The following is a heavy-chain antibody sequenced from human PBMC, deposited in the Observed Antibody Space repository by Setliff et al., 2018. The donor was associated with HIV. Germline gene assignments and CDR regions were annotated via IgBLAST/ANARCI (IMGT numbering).Heavy chain of an antibody. CDR2: VSHTGST. Sequence: SETLSLTCAVYGGSLSGYYWRWIRQPPGKGLEWIGAVSHTGSTNYNPSLKSRITISADTPKNQFSLKLSSVTAADTAVYYCAREGTYSGTYWVRRVASFDIWGQGTMVTVS. J-gene: IGHJ3*02. CDR3: AREGTYSGTYWVRRVASFDI. D-gene: IGHD1-26*01. V-gene: IGHV4-34*01. CDR1: GGSLSGYY.